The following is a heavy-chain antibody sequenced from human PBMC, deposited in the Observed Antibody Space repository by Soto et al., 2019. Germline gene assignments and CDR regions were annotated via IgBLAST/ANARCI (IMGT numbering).Heavy chain of an antibody. CDR2: INSDGSST. J-gene: IGHJ4*02. Sequence: GGSLRLSCAASGFTFSSYWMHWVRQAPGKGLVWVSRINSDGSSTSYADSVKGRFTISRDNAKNPLYLQMNSLRAEDTAVYYCARDSHIAVAGGWGQGTLVTVSS. V-gene: IGHV3-74*01. D-gene: IGHD6-19*01. CDR3: ARDSHIAVAGG. CDR1: GFTFSSYW.